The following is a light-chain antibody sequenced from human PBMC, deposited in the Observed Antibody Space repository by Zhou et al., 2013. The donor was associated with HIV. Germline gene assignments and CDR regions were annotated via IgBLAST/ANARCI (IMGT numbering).Light chain of an antibody. Sequence: DIQMTQSPSTLSASVGDRVTITCRASQSISSWLAWYQQKPGKAPKLLIYKASSLESGVPSRFSGRGSGTQFSLTISSLQPDDFATYYCQHYYTYPYTFGQGT. J-gene: IGKJ2*01. CDR2: KAS. V-gene: IGKV1-5*03. CDR3: QHYYTYPYT. CDR1: QSISSW.